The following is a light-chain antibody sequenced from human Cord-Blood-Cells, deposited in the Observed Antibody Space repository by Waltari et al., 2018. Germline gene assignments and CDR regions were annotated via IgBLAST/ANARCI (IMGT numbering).Light chain of an antibody. V-gene: IGLV3-21*03. CDR3: QVWDSSSDHPVV. Sequence: SYVLTQPPSVSVAPGKTARITCGGNNIGSKSVHWYQQKPGQAQLRVRYEDSGRPSGIPERFSGSNSGNTATLTISRVEAGDEADYYCQVWDSSSDHPVVFGGGTKLTVL. J-gene: IGLJ2*01. CDR1: NIGSKS. CDR2: EDS.